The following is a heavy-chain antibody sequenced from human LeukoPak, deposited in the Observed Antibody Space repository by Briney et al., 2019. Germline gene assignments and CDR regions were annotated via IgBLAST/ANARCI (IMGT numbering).Heavy chain of an antibody. CDR3: ARGELELTNAFDI. D-gene: IGHD1-26*01. Sequence: SETLSLTCTVSGGSISSGDYYWSWIRQPPGKGLEWIGYIYYSGSTYYNPSLKSRVTISVDTSKNQFSLKLSSVTAADTAVYYCARGELELTNAFDIWGQGTMVTVSS. V-gene: IGHV4-30-4*08. J-gene: IGHJ3*02. CDR2: IYYSGST. CDR1: GGSISSGDYY.